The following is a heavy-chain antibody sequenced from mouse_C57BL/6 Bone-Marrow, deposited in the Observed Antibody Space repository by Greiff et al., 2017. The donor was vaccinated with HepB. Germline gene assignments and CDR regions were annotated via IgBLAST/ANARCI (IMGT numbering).Heavy chain of an antibody. J-gene: IGHJ2*01. Sequence: EVKLMESGGGLVQPGGSMKLSCVASGFTFSNYWMNWVRQSPEKGLEWVAQIRLKSDNYATHYAESVKGRFTISRDDSKSSVYLQMNNLRAEDTGIYYCTGIDYYGSSLYYFDYWGQGTTLTVSS. CDR2: IRLKSDNYAT. V-gene: IGHV6-3*01. CDR3: TGIDYYGSSLYYFDY. D-gene: IGHD1-1*01. CDR1: GFTFSNYW.